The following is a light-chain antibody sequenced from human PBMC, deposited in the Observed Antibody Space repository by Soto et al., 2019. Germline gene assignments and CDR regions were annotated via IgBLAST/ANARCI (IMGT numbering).Light chain of an antibody. CDR3: ATWDDNLSTPL. CDR2: RTT. V-gene: IGLV1-47*01. Sequence: QSVLAQTPSASGTPGQTVTISCSGSISNIRGNYVYWYQQLPGTAPKLLIYRTTQRPTGVPGRFSGSKSGTSASLVISGLRSDAEGDYFCATWDDNLSTPLFGGGTKLTVL. CDR1: ISNIRGNY. J-gene: IGLJ3*02.